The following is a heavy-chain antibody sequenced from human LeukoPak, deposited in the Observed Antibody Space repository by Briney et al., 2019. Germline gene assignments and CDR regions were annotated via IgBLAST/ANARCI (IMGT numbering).Heavy chain of an antibody. CDR3: ARDVGHSRGLDY. CDR2: IFYSSST. Sequence: PSETLSLTCTASGGTISSYYRSWVRQAPGKGLEWVWYIFYSSSTNYNPSLKSRLTMSVQRSRHQFTLTLSSLTAGDAAVYYCARDVGHSRGLDYWRQAT. J-gene: IGHJ4*02. D-gene: IGHD2-21*01. V-gene: IGHV4-59*01. CDR1: GGTISSYY.